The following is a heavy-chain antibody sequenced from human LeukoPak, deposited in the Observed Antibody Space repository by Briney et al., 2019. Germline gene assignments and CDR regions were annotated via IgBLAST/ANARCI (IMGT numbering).Heavy chain of an antibody. CDR2: IIPILGIA. CDR3: ARGPNGDYLAFYWFDP. D-gene: IGHD4-17*01. V-gene: IGHV1-69*04. Sequence: SVKVSCKASGGTFISYAISWVRQAPGQGLEWMGRIIPILGIANYAQKFQGRVTITADKSTSTAYMELSSLRSEDTAVYYCARGPNGDYLAFYWFDPWGQGTLVTVSS. CDR1: GGTFISYA. J-gene: IGHJ5*02.